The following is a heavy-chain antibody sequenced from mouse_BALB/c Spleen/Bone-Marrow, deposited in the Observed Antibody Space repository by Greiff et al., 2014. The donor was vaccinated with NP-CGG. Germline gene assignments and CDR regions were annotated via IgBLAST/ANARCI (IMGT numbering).Heavy chain of an antibody. CDR1: GYAFSSYW. Sequence: QVQLQQPGGELVRPGSSVKISCKASGYAFSSYWMNWVKQRPGQGLEWIGQIYPGDGDTNYNGKFKGKATLTADRSSSTAYMQLSSLTSEDSAVYFCARGPWFAYWGQGTLVTVSA. CDR2: IYPGDGDT. J-gene: IGHJ3*01. CDR3: ARGPWFAY. V-gene: IGHV1-80*01.